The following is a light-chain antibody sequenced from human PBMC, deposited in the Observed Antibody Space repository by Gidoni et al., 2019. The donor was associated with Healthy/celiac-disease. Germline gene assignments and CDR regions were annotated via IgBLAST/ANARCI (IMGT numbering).Light chain of an antibody. CDR2: DAS. V-gene: IGKV3-11*01. Sequence: EIVLTQSPATLSLSPGERATLSCRASQSVSSYLAWYQQKPGQAPRLLIYDASNRAPGIPARFSGSGSGTDFTLTISSLEPEDFAVYYCQQRSNWLTFGGXTKVEIK. CDR3: QQRSNWLT. J-gene: IGKJ4*01. CDR1: QSVSSY.